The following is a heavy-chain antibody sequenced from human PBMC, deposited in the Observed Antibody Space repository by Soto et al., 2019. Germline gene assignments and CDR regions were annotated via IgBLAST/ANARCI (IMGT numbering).Heavy chain of an antibody. CDR1: GGSISSYY. Sequence: QVQLQESGPGLVKPSETLSLTCTVSGGSISSYYWSWIRQPAGKGLEGIGRIYTSGSTNYNPSLKSRVTMSVDTSKNQFSLKLSSVTAADTAVYYCARGMSPYYDYVWGSYRSGAEYFQHWGQGTLVTVSS. CDR3: ARGMSPYYDYVWGSYRSGAEYFQH. V-gene: IGHV4-4*07. D-gene: IGHD3-16*02. CDR2: IYTSGST. J-gene: IGHJ1*01.